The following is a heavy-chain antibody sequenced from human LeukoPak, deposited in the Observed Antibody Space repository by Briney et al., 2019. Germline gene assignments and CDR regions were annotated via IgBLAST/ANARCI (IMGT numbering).Heavy chain of an antibody. CDR2: MNGEGTTI. J-gene: IGHJ4*02. Sequence: GGSLRLSCATSGLTFRTTWAHWVRQAPGKGLMWVSRMNGEGTTIDYADSVKGRFTISRDNSRNTLSLQMNSLRAEDTAIYYCAKDVMRCSGGCIWGQGTLVTVSS. CDR1: GLTFRTTW. D-gene: IGHD2-15*01. V-gene: IGHV3-74*01. CDR3: AKDVMRCSGGCI.